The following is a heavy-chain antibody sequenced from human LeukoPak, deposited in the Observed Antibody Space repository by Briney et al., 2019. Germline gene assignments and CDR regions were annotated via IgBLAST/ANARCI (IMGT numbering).Heavy chain of an antibody. CDR1: GFNFNGYA. CDR3: AKRDRTSVVVPAAIFDYYYMDV. Sequence: PGRSLRLSCAASGFNFNGYAMSWVRQAPGKGLEWVSAISGSGGSTYYADSVKGRFTISRDNSKNTLYLQMNSLRAEDTAVYYCAKRDRTSVVVPAAIFDYYYMDVWGKGTTVTVSS. CDR2: ISGSGGST. J-gene: IGHJ6*03. D-gene: IGHD2-2*02. V-gene: IGHV3-23*01.